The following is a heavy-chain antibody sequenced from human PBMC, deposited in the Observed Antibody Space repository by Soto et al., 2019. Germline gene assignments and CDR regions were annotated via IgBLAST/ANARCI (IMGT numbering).Heavy chain of an antibody. V-gene: IGHV3-74*02. D-gene: IGHD3-10*01. J-gene: IGHJ1*01. CDR1: GFTFAKYW. Sequence: EEQLVESVGGLVQPGGSLRLSCVVSGFTFAKYWMHWVHQAPGKGLVWVARIETDGTTQTYADSVEGRFTISRDNAKNTLYLHMNSLRAEDTAVYYCGRQAALWEKVDFRGHGTPVTVSP. CDR2: IETDGTTQ. CDR3: GRQAALWEKVDF.